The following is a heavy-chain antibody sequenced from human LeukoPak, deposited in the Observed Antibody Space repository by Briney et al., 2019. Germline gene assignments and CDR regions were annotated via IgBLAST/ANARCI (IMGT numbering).Heavy chain of an antibody. D-gene: IGHD1-26*01. CDR3: AFSGSYGVY. Sequence: PGGSLRLSCVASGFMFSDYNMNWVSQAPGKGLERVSYISSSSSTIYYADSVKGRFTISRDNAKKSVYLRMNSLRAEDTAVFYCAFSGSYGVYWGQGTLVTVSS. CDR2: ISSSSSTI. CDR1: GFMFSDYN. J-gene: IGHJ4*02. V-gene: IGHV3-48*01.